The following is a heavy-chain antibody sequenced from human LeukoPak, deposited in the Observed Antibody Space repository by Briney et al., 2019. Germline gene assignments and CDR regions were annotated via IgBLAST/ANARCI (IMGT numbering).Heavy chain of an antibody. V-gene: IGHV4-59*08. Sequence: PSETLSLTCTVSGGSISSNYWSWIRQPPGKGLEGIGYISYSGSSNYNPSLKSRVTISVDTSKSQFSLKVSSVTAADTAVYYCARLIWFGELSGYGMDVWGQGTTVTVSS. CDR1: GGSISSNY. CDR2: ISYSGSS. J-gene: IGHJ6*02. CDR3: ARLIWFGELSGYGMDV. D-gene: IGHD3-10*01.